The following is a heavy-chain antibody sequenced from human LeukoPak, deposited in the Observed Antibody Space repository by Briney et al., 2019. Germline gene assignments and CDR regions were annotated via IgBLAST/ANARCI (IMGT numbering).Heavy chain of an antibody. Sequence: SETLSLTCTVSGGPIISDSYYWGWIRQPPGKGLEWIGSIYYSGSTYYNPSLKSRVTISVDTSKNQFSLKLSSVTAADTAVYYCASTTRVGATRYYFDYWGQGTLVTVSS. CDR2: IYYSGST. V-gene: IGHV4-39*01. CDR1: GGPIISDSYY. D-gene: IGHD1-26*01. J-gene: IGHJ4*02. CDR3: ASTTRVGATRYYFDY.